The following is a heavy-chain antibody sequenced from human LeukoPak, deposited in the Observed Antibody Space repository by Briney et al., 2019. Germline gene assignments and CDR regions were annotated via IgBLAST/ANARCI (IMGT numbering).Heavy chain of an antibody. Sequence: GGSLRLSCAASGFTFSSYEMNWVRQAPGKGLEWVSSISSSSSYIYYADSVKGRFTISRDNAKNSLYLQMNSLRAEDTAVYYCARDLIREMATPFDAFDIWGQGTMVTVSS. CDR1: GFTFSSYE. V-gene: IGHV3-21*01. CDR3: ARDLIREMATPFDAFDI. D-gene: IGHD5-24*01. J-gene: IGHJ3*02. CDR2: ISSSSSYI.